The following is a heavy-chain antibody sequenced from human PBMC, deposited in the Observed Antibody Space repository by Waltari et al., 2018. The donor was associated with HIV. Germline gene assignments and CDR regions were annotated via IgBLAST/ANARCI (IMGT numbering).Heavy chain of an antibody. J-gene: IGHJ3*02. CDR2: IYTSGST. CDR1: GGPISSGSYY. Sequence: QVQLQESGPGLVKPSQTLSLTCTVSGGPISSGSYYWSWIRQPAGKGLEWIGRIYTSGSTNYNPSLKSRVTISVDTSKNQFSLKLSSVTAADTAVYYCARDLTGSSGWSRGGAFDIWGQGTMVTVSS. V-gene: IGHV4-61*02. D-gene: IGHD6-19*01. CDR3: ARDLTGSSGWSRGGAFDI.